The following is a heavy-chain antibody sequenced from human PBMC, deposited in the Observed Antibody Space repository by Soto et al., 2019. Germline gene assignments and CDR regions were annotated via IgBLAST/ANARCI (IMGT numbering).Heavy chain of an antibody. CDR3: ARSRGYTYDFDY. J-gene: IGHJ4*02. D-gene: IGHD5-18*01. CDR1: GFTFSPYA. CDR2: ISSDGSNK. V-gene: IGHV3-30-3*01. Sequence: LSCAASGFTFSPYALHWVRQAPGKGLEWVAFISSDGSNKYYADSVRGRFTISRDNSKNTLYLQMNSLRPEDTAVYYCARSRGYTYDFDYWGQGTLVTVSS.